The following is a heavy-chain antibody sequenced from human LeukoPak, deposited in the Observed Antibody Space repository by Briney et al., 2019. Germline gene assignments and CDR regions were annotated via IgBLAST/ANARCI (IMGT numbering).Heavy chain of an antibody. CDR2: LYSDGNT. CDR1: GFNVITND. V-gene: IGHV3-53*05. CDR3: ARGLQLRYFDY. D-gene: IGHD5-18*01. J-gene: IGHJ4*02. Sequence: GGSLRLSCAASGFNVITNDMTWVRQAPGKGLEWVSVLYSDGNTKYADSVQGRFTISRDNSKNTLYLQMGSLRAEDMAVYYCARGLQLRYFDYWGQGTLVTVSS.